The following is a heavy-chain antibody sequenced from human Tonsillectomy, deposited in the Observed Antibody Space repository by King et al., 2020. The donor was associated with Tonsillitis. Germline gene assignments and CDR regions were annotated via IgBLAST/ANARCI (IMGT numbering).Heavy chain of an antibody. D-gene: IGHD6-19*01. Sequence: VQLVESGGGVVQPGRSLRLSCAASGFTFSSYAMHWVRQAPGKGLEWVSVISYDGNNKYHADPVKGRFTISRDNSKNTLYLPMNTLRAEDTGVFYCARGYSSEWSWGWAFDIWGQGTMVTVSS. CDR2: ISYDGNNK. CDR1: GFTFSSYA. V-gene: IGHV3-30*01. CDR3: ARGYSSEWSWGWAFDI. J-gene: IGHJ3*02.